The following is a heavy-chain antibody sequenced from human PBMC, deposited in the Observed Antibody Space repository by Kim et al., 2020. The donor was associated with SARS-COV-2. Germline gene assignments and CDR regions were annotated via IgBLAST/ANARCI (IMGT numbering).Heavy chain of an antibody. V-gene: IGHV3-64D*09. Sequence: GSLRLSCSVFGFSFSHYAMYWVRQAPGKGLEYVSAISTDGRETFYTDSVKGRFTISRDNSKNTLYLQMTSLRPEDTALYYCVKTSSTWPRHFDYWGQGT. CDR3: VKTSSTWPRHFDY. J-gene: IGHJ4*02. CDR1: GFSFSHYA. CDR2: ISTDGRET. D-gene: IGHD6-13*01.